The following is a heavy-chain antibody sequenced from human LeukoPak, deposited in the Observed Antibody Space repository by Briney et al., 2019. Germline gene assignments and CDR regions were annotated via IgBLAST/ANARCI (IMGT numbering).Heavy chain of an antibody. V-gene: IGHV3-21*01. J-gene: IGHJ4*02. CDR1: GFTFSSYS. Sequence: GSLRLSCAASGFTFSSYSMNWVRQAPGKGPEWVSSISSSSSYIYYADSVKGRFTISRDNAKNSLYMQMNRLRAEDTAVYYCASDSDYVWGNWGQGTLVTVSS. CDR3: ASDSDYVWGN. D-gene: IGHD3-16*01. CDR2: ISSSSSYI.